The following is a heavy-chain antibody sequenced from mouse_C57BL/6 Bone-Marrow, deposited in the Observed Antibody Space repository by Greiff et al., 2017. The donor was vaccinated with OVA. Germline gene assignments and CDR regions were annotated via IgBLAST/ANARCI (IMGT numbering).Heavy chain of an antibody. CDR3: APSMITTGYYYAMDY. D-gene: IGHD2-4*01. V-gene: IGHV2-5*01. CDR2: IWRGGST. CDR1: GFSLTSYG. Sequence: VQLVESGPGLVQPSQSLSITCTVSGFSLTSYGVHWVRQSPGKGLEWLGVIWRGGSTASNAAFMSRLSITKDNSKSQVFFKMNSLQADDTAIYYCAPSMITTGYYYAMDYWGQGTSVTVSS. J-gene: IGHJ4*01.